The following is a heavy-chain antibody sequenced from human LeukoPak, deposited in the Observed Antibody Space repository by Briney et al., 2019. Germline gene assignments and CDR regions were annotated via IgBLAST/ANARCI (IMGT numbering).Heavy chain of an antibody. CDR1: GYTFSEYN. CDR2: ISGYNGHT. Sequence: ASVTVSCKASGYTFSEYNFSWVRQVPGQGFEWLGWISGYNGHTRYAQRMQGRVTMTRDKSTSTVYMDLRRLKSDDTAIYYCARQNDYGDYGGAFDIWGQGTMVTVSS. J-gene: IGHJ3*02. D-gene: IGHD4-17*01. CDR3: ARQNDYGDYGGAFDI. V-gene: IGHV1-18*01.